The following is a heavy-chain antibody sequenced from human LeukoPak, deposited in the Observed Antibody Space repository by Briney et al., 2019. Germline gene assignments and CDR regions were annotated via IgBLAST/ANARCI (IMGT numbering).Heavy chain of an antibody. CDR2: IYPRDSDT. D-gene: IGHD1-26*01. CDR1: GYSFTTYW. J-gene: IGHJ4*02. V-gene: IGHV5-51*01. Sequence: GESLKISCKGSGYSFTTYWIGRVRQMPGKGLEWMGIIYPRDSDTRYSPSFQGQVTISDDTSISTAYLQWSSLKASDTAMYYCARAVGLYYFDYWGQGTLVTVSS. CDR3: ARAVGLYYFDY.